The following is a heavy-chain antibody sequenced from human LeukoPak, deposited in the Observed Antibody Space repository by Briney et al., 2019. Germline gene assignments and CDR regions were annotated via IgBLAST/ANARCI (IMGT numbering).Heavy chain of an antibody. CDR1: GGSISSSSYY. V-gene: IGHV4-39*07. J-gene: IGHJ3*02. CDR2: IYYSGST. CDR3: ASGTVIAVAGTGAFDI. D-gene: IGHD6-19*01. Sequence: PSETLSLTCTVSGGSISSSSYYWGWIRQPPGKGLEWIGSIYYSGSTYYNPSLKSRVTISVDTSKNQFSLKLSSVTAADTAVYYCASGTVIAVAGTGAFDIWGQGTMVTVSS.